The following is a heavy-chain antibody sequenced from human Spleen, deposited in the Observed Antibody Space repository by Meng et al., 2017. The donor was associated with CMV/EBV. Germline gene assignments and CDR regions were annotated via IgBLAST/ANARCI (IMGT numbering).Heavy chain of an antibody. Sequence: GYYIHLVRQAPGQGLEWMGWINPNSGGTNYAQKFQGRVIMTRDTSITTAYMELNRLTSDDTAVYYCARASGYYDSSGSASVNWFDPWGQGTLVTVSS. CDR1: GYY. J-gene: IGHJ5*02. CDR3: ARASGYYDSSGSASVNWFDP. V-gene: IGHV1-2*02. CDR2: INPNSGGT. D-gene: IGHD3-22*01.